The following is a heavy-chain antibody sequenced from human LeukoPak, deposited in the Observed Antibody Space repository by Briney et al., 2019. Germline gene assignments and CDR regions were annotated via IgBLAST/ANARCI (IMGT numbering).Heavy chain of an antibody. D-gene: IGHD3-3*01. V-gene: IGHV3-30-3*01. CDR2: ISYDGSNK. CDR1: GFTFSSYA. Sequence: PGRSLRLSCAASGFTFSSYAMHWVRQAPGKGLEWVAVISYDGSNKYYADSVKGRFTISRDNSKNTLYLQMNSLRAEDTAVYYCATANEPYDFWSGTFFDYWGQGTLVTVSS. CDR3: ATANEPYDFWSGTFFDY. J-gene: IGHJ4*02.